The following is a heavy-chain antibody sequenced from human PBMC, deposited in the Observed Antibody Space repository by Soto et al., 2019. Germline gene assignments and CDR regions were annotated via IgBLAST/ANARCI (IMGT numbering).Heavy chain of an antibody. CDR3: ARDDPPIGY. CDR2: IFYSGST. D-gene: IGHD3-16*02. Sequence: QVQLQESGPGLVKPSETLSFTCTVSGGSISSYYWSWIRQPPGKGLEWIGYIFYSGSTNYNPSLKSRVSISVDTSKNQFSLKLSSVTAADTAVYYCARDDPPIGYWGQGTLVTVSS. V-gene: IGHV4-59*01. J-gene: IGHJ4*02. CDR1: GGSISSYY.